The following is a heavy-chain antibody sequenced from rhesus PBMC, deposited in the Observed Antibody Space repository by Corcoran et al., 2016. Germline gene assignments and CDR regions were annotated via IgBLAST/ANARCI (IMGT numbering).Heavy chain of an antibody. J-gene: IGHJ6*01. CDR1: GDSIISGYA. V-gene: IGHV4-127*01. CDR2: TGG. D-gene: IGHD1-14*01. CDR3: ASGLNDGAPNFGLDS. Sequence: QGPMKESGPGLVKPSETLSLPCTVSGDSIISGYAWRWIRRPPGKGREGIGYTGGDYNPSLKSRVTISTDTAKNQCALNLTAGTAAATAVYYCASGLNDGAPNFGLDSWGQGVVVTVSS.